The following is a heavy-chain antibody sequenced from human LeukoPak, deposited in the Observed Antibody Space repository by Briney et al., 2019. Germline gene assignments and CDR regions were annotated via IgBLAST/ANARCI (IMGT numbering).Heavy chain of an antibody. D-gene: IGHD6-13*01. CDR1: GYTFTGYY. V-gene: IGHV1-2*02. Sequence: ASVKVSCKASGYTFTGYYMHWVRQAPGQGLEWMGWINPNSGGTNYAQKFQGRVTMTRDTSISTAYMELSRLRSDDTAVYYCARGAKSSNWANWFDPWGQGTLVTVSS. CDR3: ARGAKSSNWANWFDP. J-gene: IGHJ5*02. CDR2: INPNSGGT.